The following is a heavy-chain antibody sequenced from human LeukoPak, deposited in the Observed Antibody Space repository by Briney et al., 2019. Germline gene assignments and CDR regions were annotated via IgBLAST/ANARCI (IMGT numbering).Heavy chain of an antibody. Sequence: GGSLRLSCAASVFTFNSYAMSCVHQAPGKGLEWVSAITGTGGSTYYADSVKGRFTISRDNSKNTRYLQMNSLRAEDTAVYYCAKARDYYYYYMDVWGKGTTVTVSS. D-gene: IGHD5-12*01. CDR3: AKARDYYYYYMDV. V-gene: IGHV3-23*01. CDR2: ITGTGGST. CDR1: VFTFNSYA. J-gene: IGHJ6*03.